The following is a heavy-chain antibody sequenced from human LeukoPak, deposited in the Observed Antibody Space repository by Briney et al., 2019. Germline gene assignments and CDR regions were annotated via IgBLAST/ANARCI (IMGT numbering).Heavy chain of an antibody. Sequence: GESLKISCKGSGYRFTSYWIGWVRRMPGKGVEWMGIIYPGDSDTRNSPSFQGQVPISADNSISTAYLQWSSLKASDTAMYYCALQLWFGELFYFDYWGQGTLVTVSS. J-gene: IGHJ4*02. CDR3: ALQLWFGELFYFDY. D-gene: IGHD3-10*01. CDR1: GYRFTSYW. CDR2: IYPGDSDT. V-gene: IGHV5-51*01.